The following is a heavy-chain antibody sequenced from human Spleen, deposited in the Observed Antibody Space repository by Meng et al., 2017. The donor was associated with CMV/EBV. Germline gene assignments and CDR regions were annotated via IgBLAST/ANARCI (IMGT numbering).Heavy chain of an antibody. CDR3: AKDFLGAPHDP. CDR1: GFTFGSYW. Sequence: GESLKISCAASGFTFGSYWMSWVRQAPGKGLDWVANIKQDGSEKYYVDSVKGRFTISRDNAKNSLYLQMNSLRAEDTAVYYCAKDFLGAPHDPWGQGTLVTVSS. J-gene: IGHJ5*02. D-gene: IGHD3-3*01. CDR2: IKQDGSEK. V-gene: IGHV3-7*01.